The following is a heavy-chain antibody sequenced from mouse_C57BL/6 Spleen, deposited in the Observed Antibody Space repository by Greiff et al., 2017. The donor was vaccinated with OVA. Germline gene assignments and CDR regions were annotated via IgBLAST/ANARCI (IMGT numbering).Heavy chain of an antibody. D-gene: IGHD2-5*01. V-gene: IGHV1-64*01. Sequence: QVQLKQPGAELVKPGASVKLSCKASGYTFTSYWMHWVKQRPGQGLEWIGMIHPNSGSTNYNEKFKSKATLTVDKSSSTAYMQLSSLTSEDSAVYYCAGSSNSRYFDVWGTGTTVTVSS. CDR1: GYTFTSYW. CDR2: IHPNSGST. CDR3: AGSSNSRYFDV. J-gene: IGHJ1*03.